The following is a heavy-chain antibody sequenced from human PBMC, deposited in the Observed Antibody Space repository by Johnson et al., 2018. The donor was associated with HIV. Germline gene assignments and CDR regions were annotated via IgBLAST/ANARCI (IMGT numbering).Heavy chain of an antibody. CDR1: GFTFSDYG. V-gene: IGHV3-30*03. CDR3: ARDLLSRAFDI. Sequence: QVQLVESGGGVVQPGGSLRLSCSASGFTFSDYGMQWVRQAPGKGLEWVALISYDGSNKYYADPVKGRFTISRDNSKNTLYLQMNSLRAEDPAVYYCARDLLSRAFDIWGQGTMVTVSS. CDR2: ISYDGSNK. J-gene: IGHJ3*02.